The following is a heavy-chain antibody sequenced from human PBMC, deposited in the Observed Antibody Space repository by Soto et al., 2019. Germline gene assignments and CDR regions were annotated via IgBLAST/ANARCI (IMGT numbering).Heavy chain of an antibody. D-gene: IGHD2-21*02. CDR2: ISYDGRNT. CDR3: ARDFRDRKPSNWFDP. V-gene: IGHV3-30*04. CDR1: GFTFSAYA. J-gene: IGHJ5*02. Sequence: QVQLVESGGGVVQPGRSLRLSCTGSGFTFSAYAMHWARQAPGKGLDWVAGISYDGRNTYYTDSVKGRFTTSRDNSKNTLYLQMNSLRVEDTAVYYCARDFRDRKPSNWFDPWGQGTMVTVSS.